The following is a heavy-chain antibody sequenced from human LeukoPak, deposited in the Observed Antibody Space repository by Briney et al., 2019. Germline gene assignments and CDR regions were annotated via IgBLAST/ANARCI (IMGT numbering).Heavy chain of an antibody. CDR1: GYRFTSYG. CDR2: VSTYNDKK. D-gene: IGHD1-26*01. CDR3: ARHSGSHAFDY. V-gene: IGHV1-18*01. Sequence: GASVKVSCKTSGYRFTSYGISWVRQAPGQGLEWMGWVSTYNDKKDYAQKFQGRVIMTTDTSTTTAYMELGSLRSDDTAVYYCARHSGSHAFDYWRQGTLVTVSS. J-gene: IGHJ4*02.